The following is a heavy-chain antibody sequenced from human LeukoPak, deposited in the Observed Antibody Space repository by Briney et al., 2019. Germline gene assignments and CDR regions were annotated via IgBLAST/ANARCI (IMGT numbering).Heavy chain of an antibody. V-gene: IGHV3-21*01. J-gene: IGHJ5*02. D-gene: IGHD6-19*01. CDR1: GFTFSSYS. Sequence: PGGSLRLSCAASGFTFSSYSMNWVRQAPGKGLEWVSSISSSSSYIYYADSVKGRFTISRDNAKNSLYLQMNSLRAEDTAVYYCAREGVAVAAWFDPWGQGTLVTVSS. CDR3: AREGVAVAAWFDP. CDR2: ISSSSSYI.